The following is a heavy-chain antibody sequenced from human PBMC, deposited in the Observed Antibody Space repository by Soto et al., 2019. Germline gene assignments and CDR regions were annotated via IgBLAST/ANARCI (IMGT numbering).Heavy chain of an antibody. CDR2: IYYSGST. D-gene: IGHD3-3*01. J-gene: IGHJ6*02. V-gene: IGHV4-39*01. CDR3: ARRPIGDYDFWSGYSFYYYYGMDV. CDR1: GGSISSSSYY. Sequence: SETLSLTCTVSGGSISSSSYYWGWIRQPPGKGLEWIGSIYYSGSTYYNPSLKSRVTISVDTSKNQFSLKLGSVTAADTAVYYCARRPIGDYDFWSGYSFYYYYGMDVWGQGTTVTVSS.